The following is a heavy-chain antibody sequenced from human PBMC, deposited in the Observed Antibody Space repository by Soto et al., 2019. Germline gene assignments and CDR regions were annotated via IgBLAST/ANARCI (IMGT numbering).Heavy chain of an antibody. D-gene: IGHD2-2*02. Sequence: QVQLVESGGGVVQPGRSLRLSCAASGFTFSNYGMHWVRQAPGKGLEWVALISYDGNTKLYADSVKGRFTISRDDSQNTLYLRMNSLRAEETAVYFCAKDWDGYTVTGYTYGMDVWGQGTTVTVSS. CDR3: AKDWDGYTVTGYTYGMDV. CDR2: ISYDGNTK. CDR1: GFTFSNYG. V-gene: IGHV3-30*18. J-gene: IGHJ6*02.